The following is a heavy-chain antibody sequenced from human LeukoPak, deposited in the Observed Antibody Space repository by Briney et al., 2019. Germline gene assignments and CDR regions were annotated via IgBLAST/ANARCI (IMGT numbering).Heavy chain of an antibody. Sequence: AGGSLRLSCAASGFTFSSYAMSWVRQAPGKGLEWVSAISGSGGSTYYADSVKGRFTISRDNSKNTLYLQMNSLRAEDTAVYYCAKGTYEYSGYDLFDYWGQGTLVTVSS. CDR1: GFTFSSYA. V-gene: IGHV3-23*01. CDR2: ISGSGGST. J-gene: IGHJ4*02. CDR3: AKGTYEYSGYDLFDY. D-gene: IGHD5-12*01.